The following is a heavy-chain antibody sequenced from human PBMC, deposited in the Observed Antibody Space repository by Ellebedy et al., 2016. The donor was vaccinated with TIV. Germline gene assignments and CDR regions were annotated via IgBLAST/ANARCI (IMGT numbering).Heavy chain of an antibody. V-gene: IGHV4-59*08. CDR2: IYYSGST. CDR3: ARHNSGYVDY. D-gene: IGHD2/OR15-2a*01. Sequence: MPGGSLRLSCTVSGGSISSYYWSWIRQPPGKRLEWIGYIYYSGSTNYNPSLKSRVTISVDTSKNQFSLKLSSVTAADTAVYYCARHNSGYVDYWGQGTLVTVSS. CDR1: GGSISSYY. J-gene: IGHJ4*02.